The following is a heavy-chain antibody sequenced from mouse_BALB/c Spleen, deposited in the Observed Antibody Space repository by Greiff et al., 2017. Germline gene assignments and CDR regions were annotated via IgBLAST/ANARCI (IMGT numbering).Heavy chain of an antibody. D-gene: IGHD1-2*01. CDR3: ARDFPLRRGDY. CDR1: GFTFSSYA. Sequence: EVKLVESGGGLVKPGGSLKLSCAASGFTFSSYAMSWVRQTPEKRLEWVASISSGGSTYYPDSVKGRFTISRDNARNILYLQMSSLRSEDTAMYYCARDFPLRRGDYWGQGTTLTVSS. CDR2: ISSGGST. J-gene: IGHJ2*01. V-gene: IGHV5-6-5*01.